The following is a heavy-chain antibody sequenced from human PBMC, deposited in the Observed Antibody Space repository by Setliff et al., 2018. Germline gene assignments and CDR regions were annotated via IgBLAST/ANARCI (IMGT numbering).Heavy chain of an antibody. V-gene: IGHV4-30-4*08. J-gene: IGHJ4*02. CDR1: SASISSGDNY. CDR2: IYYSGSA. D-gene: IGHD3-3*01. Sequence: SETLSLTCTVSSASISSGDNYWSWIRQPPGKGLEWLGYIYYSGSAYYNPSLKSRLTISVDTSKNQFSLKLNSVTAADTAMYYCARCDYGFWRAIDYWGQGTLVTV. CDR3: ARCDYGFWRAIDY.